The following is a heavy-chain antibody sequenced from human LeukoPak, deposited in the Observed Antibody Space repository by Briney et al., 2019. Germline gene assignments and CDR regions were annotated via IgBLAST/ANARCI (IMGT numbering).Heavy chain of an antibody. Sequence: ASVKVSCKASGYTFTSYYMHWVRQAPGQGLEWMGIINPSGGSTSYAQKFQGRVTMTRDTSTSTVYMELSSLRSEDTAVYYCARDSGVVVPAAIPFDWFDPWGQGTLVTVSS. CDR3: ARDSGVVVPAAIPFDWFDP. D-gene: IGHD2-2*02. J-gene: IGHJ5*02. CDR2: INPSGGST. V-gene: IGHV1-46*01. CDR1: GYTFTSYY.